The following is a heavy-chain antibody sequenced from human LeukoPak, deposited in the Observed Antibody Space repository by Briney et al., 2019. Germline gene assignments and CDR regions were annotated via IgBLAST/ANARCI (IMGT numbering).Heavy chain of an antibody. CDR3: ARVQEVGSSSHGMDV. J-gene: IGHJ6*02. CDR2: IYYSGST. V-gene: IGHV4-59*01. Sequence: GSLRLSCAASGFTFSSYSMNWVRQAPGKGLEWIGYIYYSGSTNYNPSLKSRVTISVDTSKNQFSLKLSSVTAADTAVYYCARVQEVGSSSHGMDVWGQGTTVTVSS. CDR1: GFTFSSYS. D-gene: IGHD6-13*01.